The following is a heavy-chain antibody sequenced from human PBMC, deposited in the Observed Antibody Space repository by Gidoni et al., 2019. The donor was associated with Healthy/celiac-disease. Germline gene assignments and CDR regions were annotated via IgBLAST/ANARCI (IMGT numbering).Heavy chain of an antibody. CDR2: IIPIFGTA. CDR1: GGTFSSYA. V-gene: IGHV1-69*01. D-gene: IGHD3-22*01. J-gene: IGHJ6*02. CDR3: AGVYYYDSSGYYPHVGMDV. Sequence: QVQLVQSGAEVKKPGSSVKVSCKASGGTFSSYAISWVRQAPGQGLEWMGGIIPIFGTANYAQKFQGRVTITADESTSTAYMELSSLRSEDTAVYYCAGVYYYDSSGYYPHVGMDVWGQGTTVTVSS.